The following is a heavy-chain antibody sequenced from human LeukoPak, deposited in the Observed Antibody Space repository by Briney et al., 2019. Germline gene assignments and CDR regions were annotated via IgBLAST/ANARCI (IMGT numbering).Heavy chain of an antibody. J-gene: IGHJ4*02. V-gene: IGHV1-2*02. CDR3: ARVFGLAKGFDY. CDR1: GYTFTGYY. D-gene: IGHD3-10*01. CDR2: INPNSGGT. Sequence: ASVKVSCKASGYTFTGYYMHWVRQAPGQGLEWMGWINPNSGGTNYAQKFQGRVTMTGDTSISTAYMELSRLRSDDTAVYYCARVFGLAKGFDYWGQGTLVTVSS.